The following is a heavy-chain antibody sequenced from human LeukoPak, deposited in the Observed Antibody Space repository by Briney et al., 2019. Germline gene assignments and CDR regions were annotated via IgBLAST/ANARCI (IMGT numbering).Heavy chain of an antibody. CDR2: IYSGGST. CDR1: GITVSGNY. V-gene: IGHV3-66*01. D-gene: IGHD3-22*01. J-gene: IGHJ4*02. Sequence: GGSLRLSWAASGITVSGNYMSWVRQAPGKGLEWVSVIYSGGSTYYADSVKGRFTISRDNSKNTLYLQMNSLRAEDTAVYYCARAVYYYDSSGYYRFYLDYWGQGTLVTVSS. CDR3: ARAVYYYDSSGYYRFYLDY.